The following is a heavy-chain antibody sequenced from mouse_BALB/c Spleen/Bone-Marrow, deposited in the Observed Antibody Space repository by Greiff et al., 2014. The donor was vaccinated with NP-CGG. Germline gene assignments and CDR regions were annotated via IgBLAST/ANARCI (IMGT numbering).Heavy chain of an antibody. V-gene: IGHV5-12*02. J-gene: IGHJ4*01. CDR3: ARRYYGYARDAMDY. CDR2: ISNGGGST. D-gene: IGHD1-2*01. CDR1: GFTFSDYY. Sequence: EVQLVESGGGLVQPGGSLKLSCATSGFTFSDYYMCWVRQTPEKRLEWVAYISNGGGSTYYPDTVKGRLTISRDNAKNTLYLQMSRLKSEDTAMYYCARRYYGYARDAMDYWGQGTSVTVSS.